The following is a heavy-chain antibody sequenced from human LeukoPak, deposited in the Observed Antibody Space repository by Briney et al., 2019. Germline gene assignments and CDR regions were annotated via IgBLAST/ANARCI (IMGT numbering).Heavy chain of an antibody. D-gene: IGHD3-10*01. CDR2: IYSKEST. CDR1: GGSISNYY. V-gene: IGHV4-59*01. J-gene: IGHJ4*02. CDR3: ARETSYYYGSGSYGIDY. Sequence: PSETLSLTCTVSGGSISNYYWTWIRQPPGKGLEWIGYIYSKESTYYNPSLNSRATISLDTSKNQFSLRLSSVTAADTAVYYCARETSYYYGSGSYGIDYWGQGTLVTVSS.